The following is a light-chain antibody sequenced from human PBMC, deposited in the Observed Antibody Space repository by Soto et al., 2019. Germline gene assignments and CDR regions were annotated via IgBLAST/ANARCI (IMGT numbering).Light chain of an antibody. CDR2: GAS. V-gene: IGKV3-20*01. CDR1: QSVSSSY. J-gene: IGKJ2*01. Sequence: EIVLTQSPGTLSLSPGARATLSCRASQSVSSSYLAWYQQKPGQAPRLLIYGASSRATGIPDRFSGSGYGTDFTLTISRLEPEDFAVYYCQQYGSSPRYTFGQGTKLEIK. CDR3: QQYGSSPRYT.